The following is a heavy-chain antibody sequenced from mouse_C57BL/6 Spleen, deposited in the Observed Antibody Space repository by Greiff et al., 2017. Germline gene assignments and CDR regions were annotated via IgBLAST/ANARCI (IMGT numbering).Heavy chain of an antibody. CDR1: GYTFTDYY. CDR2: INPYNGGT. Sequence: EVQLKESGPVLVKPGASVKMSCKASGYTFTDYYMNWVKQSHGKSLEWIGVINPYNGGTSYNQKFKGKATLTVDKSSSTAYMELNSLTSEDSAVYYCAGSSDYYGSSYDWFAYWGQGTLFTVSA. CDR3: AGSSDYYGSSYDWFAY. V-gene: IGHV1-19*01. J-gene: IGHJ3*01. D-gene: IGHD1-1*01.